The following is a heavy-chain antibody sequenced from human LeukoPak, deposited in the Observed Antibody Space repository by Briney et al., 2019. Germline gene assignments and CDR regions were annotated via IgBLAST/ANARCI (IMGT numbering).Heavy chain of an antibody. Sequence: ASVTVSCKASGYTFFGYAMHWVRQAPGQRFERMGWIDAGNGDTRYSQKFQGRVTITRDTSASTAYIELRSLRSEDTAMYYCARGSTSDWPLDHWGQETLVTISS. CDR3: ARGSTSDWPLDH. J-gene: IGHJ4*02. V-gene: IGHV1-3*01. CDR1: GYTFFGYA. D-gene: IGHD2-2*01. CDR2: IDAGNGDT.